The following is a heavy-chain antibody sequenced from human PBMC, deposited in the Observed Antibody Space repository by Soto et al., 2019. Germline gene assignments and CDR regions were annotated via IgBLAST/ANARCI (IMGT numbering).Heavy chain of an antibody. J-gene: IGHJ3*02. CDR3: ARDGAPPYRAFDI. V-gene: IGHV4-31*03. Sequence: PWETLSLTCTVSGGSISSGGYYWSWIRQHPGKGLEWIGYIYYSGSTYYNPSLKSRVTISVDTSKNQFSLKLSSVTAADTAVYYCARDGAPPYRAFDIWGQGTMVTVSS. CDR2: IYYSGST. CDR1: GGSISSGGYY. D-gene: IGHD1-26*01.